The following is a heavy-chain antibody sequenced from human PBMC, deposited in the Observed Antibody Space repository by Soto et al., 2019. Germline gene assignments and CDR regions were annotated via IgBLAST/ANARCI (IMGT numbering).Heavy chain of an antibody. CDR2: INYTGRT. CDR1: GGSISSSSYY. Sequence: SETLSLTCAVSGGSISSSSYYWGWIRQPPGKGLEWIGIINYTGRTYYNPSLKSRVTISIDTSRNQFSLTVNSVTAADTSVFYCARHLAYYDSSGYPDSWGQGTLVTVSS. J-gene: IGHJ4*02. V-gene: IGHV4-39*01. D-gene: IGHD3-22*01. CDR3: ARHLAYYDSSGYPDS.